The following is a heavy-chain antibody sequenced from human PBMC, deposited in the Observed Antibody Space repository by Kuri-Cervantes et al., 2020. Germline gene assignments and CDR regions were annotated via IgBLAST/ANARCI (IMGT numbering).Heavy chain of an antibody. CDR2: IIPIFGTA. D-gene: IGHD3-22*01. J-gene: IGHJ5*02. CDR3: AREGDYYDSSGPSRGWFDP. V-gene: IGHV1-69*13. Sequence: SVKVSCKASGGTFSSYAITWVRQAPGQGLEWMGGIIPIFGTANYAQKFQGRVTITADESTSTAYMELSSLRSEDTAVYYCAREGDYYDSSGPSRGWFDPWGQGTLVTVSS. CDR1: GGTFSSYA.